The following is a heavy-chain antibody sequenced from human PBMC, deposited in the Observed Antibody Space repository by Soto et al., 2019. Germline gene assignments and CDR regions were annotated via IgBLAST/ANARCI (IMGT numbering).Heavy chain of an antibody. V-gene: IGHV3-33*01. CDR3: ARTDPGVAGVDY. CDR1: GFTFSSYG. D-gene: IGHD3-10*01. CDR2: IWYDGSNK. J-gene: IGHJ4*02. Sequence: PGGSLRLSCAASGFTFSSYGMHWVRQAPGKGLEWVAVIWYDGSNKYYADSVKGRFTISRDNSKNTLYLQMNSLRAEDTAVYYCARTDPGVAGVDYRAQGTLVPVSS.